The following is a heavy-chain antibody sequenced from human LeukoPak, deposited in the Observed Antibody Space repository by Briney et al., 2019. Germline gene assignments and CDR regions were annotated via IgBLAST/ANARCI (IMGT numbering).Heavy chain of an antibody. D-gene: IGHD4-17*01. CDR1: GFTFSNAW. V-gene: IGHV3-15*01. J-gene: IGHJ4*02. CDR2: IKSKTDGGTT. CDR3: TTLSVTTYYFDY. Sequence: GGSLRLSCAASGFTFSNAWMSWVRQAPGKGLEWVGRIKSKTDGGTTDYAAPVKGRFTISRDDSKNTLYLQMNSLKTGDTAVYYCTTLSVTTYYFDYWGQGTLVTVSS.